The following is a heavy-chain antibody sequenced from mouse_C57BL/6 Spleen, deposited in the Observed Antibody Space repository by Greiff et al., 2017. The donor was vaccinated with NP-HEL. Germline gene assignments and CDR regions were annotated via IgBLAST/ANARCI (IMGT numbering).Heavy chain of an antibody. D-gene: IGHD1-1*01. CDR2: IYPGSGST. V-gene: IGHV1-55*01. CDR3: ARGNYYGSSYGFAY. Sequence: VKLQQPGAELVKPGASVKMSCKASGYTFTSYWITWVKQRPGQGLEWIGDIYPGSGSTNYNEKFKSKATLTVDTSSSTAYMQLSSLTSEDSAVYYCARGNYYGSSYGFAYWGQGTLVTVSA. J-gene: IGHJ3*01. CDR1: GYTFTSYW.